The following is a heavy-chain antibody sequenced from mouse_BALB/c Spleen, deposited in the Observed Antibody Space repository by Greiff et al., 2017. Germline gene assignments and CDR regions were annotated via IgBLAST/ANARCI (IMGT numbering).Heavy chain of an antibody. J-gene: IGHJ2*01. CDR1: GFSLTSYG. V-gene: IGHV2-9*02. CDR3: ARETLNWDYFDY. CDR2: IWAGGST. Sequence: VKLMESGPGLVAPSQSLSITCTVSGFSLTSYGVHWVRQPPGKGLEWLGVIWAGGSTNYNSALMSRLSISKDNSKSQVFLKMNSLQTDDTAMYYCARETLNWDYFDYWGQGTTLTVSS. D-gene: IGHD4-1*01.